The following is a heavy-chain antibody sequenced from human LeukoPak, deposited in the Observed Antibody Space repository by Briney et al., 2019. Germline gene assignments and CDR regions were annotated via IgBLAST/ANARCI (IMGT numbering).Heavy chain of an antibody. D-gene: IGHD1-26*01. CDR2: ISGSGGST. J-gene: IGHJ4*02. V-gene: IGHV3-23*01. CDR1: GFTFSSYG. CDR3: AKAPARVGATTYFDY. Sequence: GGALRLSCAPAGFTFSSYGMTWVRTAPGKELEWVSAISGSGGSTYYPDYVKGRFTIPIDNSKNTLSLQMNDLRAGDRAVYYFAKAPARVGATTYFDYWGQGTLVTVSS.